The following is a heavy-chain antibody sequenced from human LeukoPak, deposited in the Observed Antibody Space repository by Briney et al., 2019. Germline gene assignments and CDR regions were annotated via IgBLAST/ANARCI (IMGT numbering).Heavy chain of an antibody. D-gene: IGHD5-18*01. CDR3: ARHGRRHNTRGLPPLDY. CDR2: MFYSGST. V-gene: IGHV4-39*01. Sequence: KASETLSLTCTVSGDSISSSSYYWGWVRQPPGKGLEWIGNMFYSGSTYYNPSLKSRLTISVDTSKNQFSLRLSSVTAADTAVYYCARHGRRHNTRGLPPLDYWGQGTLVTVSS. J-gene: IGHJ4*02. CDR1: GDSISSSSYY.